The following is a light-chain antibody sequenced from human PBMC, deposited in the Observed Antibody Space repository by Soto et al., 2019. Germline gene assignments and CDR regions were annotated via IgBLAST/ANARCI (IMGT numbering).Light chain of an antibody. J-gene: IGLJ1*01. CDR3: FSYTSTTLYV. CDR1: SSDIGGYNY. CDR2: DVI. Sequence: QSVLTQPASVSGSPGQSITISCTGTSSDIGGYNYVSWYQHHPGKAPQLIIFDVINRPSGVSNRFSGSKSSNTASLTIFGLQAEDEADYYCFSYTSTTLYVFGSGTKLTVL. V-gene: IGLV2-14*03.